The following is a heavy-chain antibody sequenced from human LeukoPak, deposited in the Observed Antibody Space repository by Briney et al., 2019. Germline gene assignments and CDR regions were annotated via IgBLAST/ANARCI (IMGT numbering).Heavy chain of an antibody. J-gene: IGHJ4*02. Sequence: GSVKVSCKASGYTFTAYYMHWVRQAPGQGLEGMGCINPNRGATNYAQKLQGTVTMPRDTSISTAYMELSSLRSDDTAVYFCARDLGSAWYMFDYWGQGTLVTVSS. CDR3: ARDLGSAWYMFDY. V-gene: IGHV1-2*02. CDR2: INPNRGAT. CDR1: GYTFTAYY. D-gene: IGHD6-19*01.